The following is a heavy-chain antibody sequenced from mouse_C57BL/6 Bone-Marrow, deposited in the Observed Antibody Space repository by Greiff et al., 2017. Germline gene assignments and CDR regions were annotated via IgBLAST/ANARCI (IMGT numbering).Heavy chain of an antibody. V-gene: IGHV5-6*01. CDR2: ISSGGSYT. J-gene: IGHJ2*01. D-gene: IGHD4-1*01. Sequence: EVQRVESGGDLVKPGGSLKLSCAASGFTFSSYGMSWVRQTPDKRLEWVATISSGGSYTYYPDSVKGRFTISRDNAKNTLYLQMSSLKSEDTAMYYCARHGGRGLGPFDYWGQGTTLTVSS. CDR3: ARHGGRGLGPFDY. CDR1: GFTFSSYG.